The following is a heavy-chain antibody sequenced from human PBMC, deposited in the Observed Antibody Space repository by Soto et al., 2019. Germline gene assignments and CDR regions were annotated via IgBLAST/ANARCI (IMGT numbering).Heavy chain of an antibody. CDR2: IYYSGST. D-gene: IGHD3-10*01. Sequence: ETLSLTCTVSGGSISSSSYYWGWIRQPPGKGLEWIGSIYYSGSTYYNPSLKSRVTISVDTSKNQFSLKLGSVTAADTAVYYCASGGSGSYYTPNFDDWGQGTLVTVSS. J-gene: IGHJ4*02. CDR1: GGSISSSSYY. V-gene: IGHV4-39*01. CDR3: ASGGSGSYYTPNFDD.